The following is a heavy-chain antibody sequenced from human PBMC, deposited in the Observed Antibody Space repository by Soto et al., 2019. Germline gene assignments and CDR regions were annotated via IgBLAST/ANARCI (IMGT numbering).Heavy chain of an antibody. CDR2: MNPNSGNT. D-gene: IGHD1-1*01. J-gene: IGHJ6*03. CDR1: GYTFTSYD. Sequence: ASVKVSCKASGYTFTSYDINWVRQATGQGLEWMGWMNPNSGNTGYAQKFQGRVTMTRNTSISTAYMELSSLRSEDTAVYYCARGPRTSRYFPDYYYYMDVWGKGTTVTVSS. CDR3: ARGPRTSRYFPDYYYYMDV. V-gene: IGHV1-8*01.